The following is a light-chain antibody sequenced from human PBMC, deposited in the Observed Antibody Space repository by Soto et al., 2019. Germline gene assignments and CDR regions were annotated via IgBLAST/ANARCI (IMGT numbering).Light chain of an antibody. CDR2: VAS. J-gene: IGKJ3*01. V-gene: IGKV3-20*01. Sequence: EIVLTQSPGTLSLSPGERATLSCRASQSVSSSYLAWYQQKPGQAPRLLIYVASSRATGIPDRFSGSVSGTDFTLTISRLEPEDFAEYYCQQYGSSLFTFGPGTKVDIK. CDR1: QSVSSSY. CDR3: QQYGSSLFT.